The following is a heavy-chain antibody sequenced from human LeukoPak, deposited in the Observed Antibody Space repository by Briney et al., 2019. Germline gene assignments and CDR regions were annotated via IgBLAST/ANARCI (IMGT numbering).Heavy chain of an antibody. D-gene: IGHD3-22*01. CDR3: AKSGTYYYDSSGYYFLY. CDR1: GFTFSSYA. Sequence: PGGSLRLSCAASGFTFSSYAMSWVRQAPGKGLEWVSAISGSGGSTYYADSVKGRFTISRDNSKNTLYLQMNSLRAEDTAVYYCAKSGTYYYDSSGYYFLYWGQGTLVTVPS. CDR2: ISGSGGST. V-gene: IGHV3-23*01. J-gene: IGHJ4*02.